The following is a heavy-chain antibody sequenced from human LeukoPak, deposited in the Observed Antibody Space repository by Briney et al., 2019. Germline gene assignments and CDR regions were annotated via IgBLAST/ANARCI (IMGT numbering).Heavy chain of an antibody. D-gene: IGHD2-2*01. CDR1: GFTFSSHA. CDR2: ISGSGGST. Sequence: TGGSLRLSCAASGFTFSSHAMSWVRQAPGKRLEWVSAISGSGGSTYYADSVKGRFTISRDNSKNTLYLQMNSLRAEDTAVYYCAKSVTSIFDYWGQGTLVTVSS. J-gene: IGHJ4*02. CDR3: AKSVTSIFDY. V-gene: IGHV3-23*01.